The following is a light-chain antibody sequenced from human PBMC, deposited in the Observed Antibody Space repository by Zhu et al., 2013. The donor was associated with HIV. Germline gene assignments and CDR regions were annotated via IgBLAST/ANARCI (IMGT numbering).Light chain of an antibody. J-gene: IGKJ4*01. Sequence: DIVLTQSPGTLSLSPGERATLSCRASQSVSSTFLAWYQQKPGQAPRLLIYGASTRATGIPARFSGSGSGTEFTLTISSLQSEDFAVYYCQQYNNWLTFGGGTKVE. CDR3: QQYNNWLT. V-gene: IGKV3-15*01. CDR2: GAS. CDR1: QSVSST.